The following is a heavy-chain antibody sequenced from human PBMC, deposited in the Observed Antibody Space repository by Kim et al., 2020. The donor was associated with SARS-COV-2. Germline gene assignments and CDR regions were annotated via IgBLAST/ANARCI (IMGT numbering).Heavy chain of an antibody. CDR1: GFTFSSSW. Sequence: GGSLRLSCAASGFTFSSSWMSWVRQAPGKGLEWVANMKQDGSDKYYVDSVKGRFTISRDNAKKSLYLQMNSLRAEDTAVYYCVRGDFSAWGQGTLVTVSS. CDR3: VRGDFSA. CDR2: MKQDGSDK. V-gene: IGHV3-7*03. D-gene: IGHD3-3*01. J-gene: IGHJ5*02.